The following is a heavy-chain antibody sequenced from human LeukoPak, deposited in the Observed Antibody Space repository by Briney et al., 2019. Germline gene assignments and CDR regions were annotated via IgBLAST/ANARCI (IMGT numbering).Heavy chain of an antibody. Sequence: ASVKVSCKASGYTFTSYGISRVRQAPGQGLEWMGWINPNSGGTNYAQKFQGRVTMTRDTSISTAYMELSRLRSDDTAVYYCARVSYGSGSYSLLFDYWGQGTLVTVSS. V-gene: IGHV1-2*02. D-gene: IGHD3-10*01. CDR3: ARVSYGSGSYSLLFDY. CDR2: INPNSGGT. CDR1: GYTFTSYG. J-gene: IGHJ4*02.